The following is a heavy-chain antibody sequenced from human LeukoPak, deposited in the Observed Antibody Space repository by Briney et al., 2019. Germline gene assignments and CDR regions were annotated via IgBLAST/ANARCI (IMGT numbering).Heavy chain of an antibody. CDR3: AKNLYCGGGSCYPSALGMDV. Sequence: GGSLRLSCAASGFTVSSNYMSWVRQAPGKGLEWVSVIYSGGSTYYADSVKGRFTISRDNSKNTLFLQTNSLRAEDTAVYYCAKNLYCGGGSCYPSALGMDVWGQGTTVTVSS. J-gene: IGHJ6*02. D-gene: IGHD2-15*01. V-gene: IGHV3-53*01. CDR1: GFTVSSNY. CDR2: IYSGGST.